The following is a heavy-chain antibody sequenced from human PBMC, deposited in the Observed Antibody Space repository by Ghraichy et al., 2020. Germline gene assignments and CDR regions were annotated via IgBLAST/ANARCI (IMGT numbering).Heavy chain of an antibody. V-gene: IGHV3-7*03. CDR3: ARGGDYLEY. J-gene: IGHJ4*02. Sequence: GGSLRLSCAASGFTFSSYWMSWVRQAPGKGLEWVANIKQVGSEKYYVDSVKGRFTISRDNAKNSLYLQMKTLGAEDTAVYYCARGGDYLEYWGQGTLVTVSS. CDR1: GFTFSSYW. D-gene: IGHD4-17*01. CDR2: IKQVGSEK.